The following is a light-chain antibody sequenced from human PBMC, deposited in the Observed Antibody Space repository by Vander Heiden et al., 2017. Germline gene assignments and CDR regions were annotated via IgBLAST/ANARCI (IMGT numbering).Light chain of an antibody. CDR2: ACI. Sequence: QPALTQPPSVSVSPGQSHTISFTGTNSEVGSYRVVSWYQQRPGKPPNLIIYACIKRPSGVANRFSGSPSGNTASLTISGLQPEDEADYYCCSYVGSRVYVFGTGTKVTVL. CDR1: NSEVGSYRV. CDR3: CSYVGSRVYV. J-gene: IGLJ1*01. V-gene: IGLV2-23*01.